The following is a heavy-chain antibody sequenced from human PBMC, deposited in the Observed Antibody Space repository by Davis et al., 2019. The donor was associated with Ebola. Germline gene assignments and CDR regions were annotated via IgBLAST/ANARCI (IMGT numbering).Heavy chain of an antibody. Sequence: ASVKVSCKVSGYTLTELSMHWVRQAPGKGLEWMGGFDPEDGETIYAQKFQGRVTMTEDTSTDTAYMELSSLRSEDTAVYYCATGINWNYVHGYWGQGTLVTVSS. CDR1: GYTLTELS. CDR2: FDPEDGET. D-gene: IGHD1-7*01. J-gene: IGHJ4*02. CDR3: ATGINWNYVHGY. V-gene: IGHV1-24*01.